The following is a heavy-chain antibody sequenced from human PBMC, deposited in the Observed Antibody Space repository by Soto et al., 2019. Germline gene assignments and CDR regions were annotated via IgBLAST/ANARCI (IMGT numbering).Heavy chain of an antibody. CDR3: TRTFGYYGMDV. V-gene: IGHV4-38-2*01. CDR1: GDYIVSGYY. D-gene: IGHD3-16*01. Sequence: SETLSHTSGVSGDYIVSGYYWAWIRQSPEKGLEWIGSIYHAGSVYYNPSLNSRVAVSLDTSKNHFSLKLTSVTAADTAVYYCTRTFGYYGMDVWGQGTTVTVSS. J-gene: IGHJ6*02. CDR2: IYHAGSV.